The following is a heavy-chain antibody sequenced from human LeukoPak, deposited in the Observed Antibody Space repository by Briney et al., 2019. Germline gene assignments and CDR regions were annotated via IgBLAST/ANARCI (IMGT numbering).Heavy chain of an antibody. J-gene: IGHJ4*02. D-gene: IGHD3-3*01. V-gene: IGHV3-21*01. CDR1: GFTFSSYS. CDR2: ISSSSSYI. Sequence: GGSLRLSCAASGFTFSSYSMNWVRQAPGKGLEWVSSISSSSSYIYYADSVKGRFTISRDNAKNTLYLQMNSLRAEDTAVYYCAKYGVVRNFDYWGQGTLVTVSS. CDR3: AKYGVVRNFDY.